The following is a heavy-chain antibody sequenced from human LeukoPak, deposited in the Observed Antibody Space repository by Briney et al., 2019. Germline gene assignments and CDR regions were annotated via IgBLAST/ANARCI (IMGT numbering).Heavy chain of an antibody. CDR3: AKSLDI. CDR2: ISYDGSNK. CDR1: GFTFSSYG. V-gene: IGHV3-30*18. J-gene: IGHJ3*02. Sequence: PGGSLRLSCAASGFTFSSYGVHWVRQAPGKGLEWVAVISYDGSNKYYADSVKGRFTTSRDNSKNTLYLQMNSLRAEDTAVYYCAKSLDIWGQGTMVTVSS.